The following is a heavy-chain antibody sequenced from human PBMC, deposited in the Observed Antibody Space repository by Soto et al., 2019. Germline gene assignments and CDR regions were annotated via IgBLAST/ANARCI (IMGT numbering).Heavy chain of an antibody. CDR1: GFKFDDYA. V-gene: IGHV3-9*01. Sequence: EVQLVESGGGLVQPGTSLRLSCAVSGFKFDDYAMHWVRQVPGKGLEWVAGLSWSGDNIGYGDSVKGRFTISRDNAKNSVSLQMHSLRTQDTALYYCAKGASSGANDGMDVWGQGTRVTVSS. J-gene: IGHJ6*02. CDR2: LSWSGDNI. D-gene: IGHD6-6*01. CDR3: AKGASSGANDGMDV.